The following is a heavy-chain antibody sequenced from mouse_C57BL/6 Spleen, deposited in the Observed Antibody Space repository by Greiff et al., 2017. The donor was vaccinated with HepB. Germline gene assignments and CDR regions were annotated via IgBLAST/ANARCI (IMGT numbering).Heavy chain of an antibody. CDR1: GFNIKDDY. V-gene: IGHV14-4*01. Sequence: EVQLQQSGAELVRPGASVKLSCTASGFNIKDDYMHWVKQRPEQGLEWIGWIDPENGDTEYASKFQGKATITADTSSNTAYLQLSSLTSEDTAVYYSTTGAWFAYWGQGTLVTVSA. CDR3: TTGAWFAY. J-gene: IGHJ3*01. CDR2: IDPENGDT.